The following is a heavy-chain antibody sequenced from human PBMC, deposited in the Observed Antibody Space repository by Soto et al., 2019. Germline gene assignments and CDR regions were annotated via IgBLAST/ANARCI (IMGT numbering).Heavy chain of an antibody. CDR1: GASIAGSSY. V-gene: IGHV4-59*01. D-gene: IGHD1-26*01. CDR2: IYYSGST. CDR3: ARGGVGATRPYAFDI. J-gene: IGHJ3*02. Sequence: SETLSLTCSVSGASIAGSSYWSWIRQPPGKGLEWIGYIYYSGSTNYNPSLKSRVTISVDTSKNQFSLKLSSVTAADTAVYYCARGGVGATRPYAFDIWGQGTMVTLSS.